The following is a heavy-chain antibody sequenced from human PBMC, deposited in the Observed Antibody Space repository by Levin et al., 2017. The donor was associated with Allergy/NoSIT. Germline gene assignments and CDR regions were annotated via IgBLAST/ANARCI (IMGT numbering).Heavy chain of an antibody. CDR3: AKDTRGGAVSQCFDY. D-gene: IGHD3-16*01. Sequence: PGGSLRLSCAASGFTFDDYAMHWVRQAPGKGLEWVSGISWNSGSIGYADSVKGRFTISRDNAKNSLYLQMNSLRAEDTALYYCAKDTRGGAVSQCFDYWGQGTLVTVSS. CDR2: ISWNSGSI. CDR1: GFTFDDYA. V-gene: IGHV3-9*01. J-gene: IGHJ4*02.